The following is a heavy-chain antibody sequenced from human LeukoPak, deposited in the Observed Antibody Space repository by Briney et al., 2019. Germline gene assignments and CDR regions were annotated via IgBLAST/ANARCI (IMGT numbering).Heavy chain of an antibody. CDR3: AIMAGRFDY. V-gene: IGHV4-39*07. CDR1: GGSISSGSYY. J-gene: IGHJ4*02. Sequence: NPSQTLSLTCTVSGGSISSGSYYWSWIRQPPGKGLEWIGEINHSGSTNYNPSLKSRVTISVDTSKNQFSLKLSSVTAADTAVYYCAIMAGRFDYWGQGTLVTVSS. CDR2: INHSGST. D-gene: IGHD6-19*01.